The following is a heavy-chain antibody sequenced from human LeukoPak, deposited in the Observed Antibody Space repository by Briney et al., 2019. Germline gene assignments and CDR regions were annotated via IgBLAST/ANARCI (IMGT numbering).Heavy chain of an antibody. J-gene: IGHJ5*02. CDR2: IYYSGST. CDR3: ARSASVPAAIPPWFYP. Sequence: SETLSLTSTVSGGSISSHYCSWVRQPPGKGMEWVGYIYYSGSTNYNPSRKSRFTISVDTSKHQFSLKLSSVTAPDPAVYYCARSASVPAAIPPWFYPWGQGTLVTVSS. D-gene: IGHD2-2*02. CDR1: GGSISSHY. V-gene: IGHV4-59*11.